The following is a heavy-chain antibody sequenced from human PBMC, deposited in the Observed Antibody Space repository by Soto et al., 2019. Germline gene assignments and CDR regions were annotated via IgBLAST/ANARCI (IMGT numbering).Heavy chain of an antibody. Sequence: GGSLRLSCAASGFTFTTYSLTWVRQAPGKGLEWVASIGSSSNYIYYADSVKGRFTISRDNAKNSLFLQMNSLRAEDAAVYYCATLTYCSSASCPNYYYVMDVWGQGTTVTVSS. J-gene: IGHJ6*02. D-gene: IGHD2-2*01. CDR3: ATLTYCSSASCPNYYYVMDV. CDR2: IGSSSNYI. CDR1: GFTFTTYS. V-gene: IGHV3-21*06.